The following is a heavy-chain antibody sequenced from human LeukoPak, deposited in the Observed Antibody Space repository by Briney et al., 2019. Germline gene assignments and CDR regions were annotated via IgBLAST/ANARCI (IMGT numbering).Heavy chain of an antibody. CDR2: INHSGST. J-gene: IGHJ4*02. CDR1: GGSFSGYY. D-gene: IGHD2-15*01. V-gene: IGHV4-34*01. Sequence: SETLSLTCAVYGGSFSGYYWSWIRQPPGKGLEWIGEINHSGSTNYNPSLKSRVTISVDTSKNQFPLKLISVPAADTAVYYCARSPPGIVFDYWGQGTLVTVSS. CDR3: ARSPPGIVFDY.